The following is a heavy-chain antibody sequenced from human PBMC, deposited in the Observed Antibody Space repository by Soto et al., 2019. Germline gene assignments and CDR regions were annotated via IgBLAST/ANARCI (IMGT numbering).Heavy chain of an antibody. J-gene: IGHJ6*03. CDR3: AKGIAARREFGYMDV. D-gene: IGHD6-6*01. CDR1: GFTFSSYG. CDR2: ISYDGSNK. Sequence: SLRLSCAASGFTFSSYGMHWVRQAPGKGLEWVAVISYDGSNKYYADSEKGRFTISRDNSKNTLYLQMNSLRAEDTAVYYCAKGIAARREFGYMDVWGKGTTVTVSS. V-gene: IGHV3-30*18.